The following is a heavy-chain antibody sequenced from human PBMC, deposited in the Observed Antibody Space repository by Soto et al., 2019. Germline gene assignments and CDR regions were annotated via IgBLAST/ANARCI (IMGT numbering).Heavy chain of an antibody. CDR3: AREVAGRYYYYYYGMDV. D-gene: IGHD6-19*01. J-gene: IGHJ6*02. CDR2: IIPIFGTA. CDR1: GGTFSSYA. V-gene: IGHV1-69*13. Sequence: ASVKVSCKASGGTFSSYAISWVRQAPGQGLEWMGGIIPIFGTANYAQKFQGRVTITADESTSTAYMELSSLRSEDTAVYYCAREVAGRYYYYYYGMDVWGQGTTVTVSS.